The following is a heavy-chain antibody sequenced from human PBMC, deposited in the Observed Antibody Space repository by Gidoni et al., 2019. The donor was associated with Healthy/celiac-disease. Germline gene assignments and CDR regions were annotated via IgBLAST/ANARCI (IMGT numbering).Heavy chain of an antibody. CDR1: GGSISSGSYY. D-gene: IGHD2-2*02. Sequence: QVQLQASGPGLVKPSQTLSLTCTVSGGSISSGSYYGSWIRQPAGKGLEWIGRIYTSGSTNYNPSLKSRVTISVDTSKNQFSLKLSSVTAADTAVYYCARLPYQLLYPDAFDIWGQGTMVTVSS. J-gene: IGHJ3*02. CDR2: IYTSGST. V-gene: IGHV4-61*02. CDR3: ARLPYQLLYPDAFDI.